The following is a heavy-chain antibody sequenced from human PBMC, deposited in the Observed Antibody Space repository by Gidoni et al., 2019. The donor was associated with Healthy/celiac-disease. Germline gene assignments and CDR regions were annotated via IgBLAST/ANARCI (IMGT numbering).Heavy chain of an antibody. V-gene: IGHV3-21*01. CDR3: ASLEAAGTHDAFDI. J-gene: IGHJ3*02. CDR1: GFTFSSYS. CDR2: ISSSSSYI. Sequence: EVQLVESGGGLVTPGGSLRLSCAASGFTFSSYSMNWVRQAPGKGLEWVSSISSSSSYIYYADSVKGRFTISRENAKNSLYLQMNSLRAEDTAVYYCASLEAAGTHDAFDIWGQGTMVTVSS. D-gene: IGHD6-13*01.